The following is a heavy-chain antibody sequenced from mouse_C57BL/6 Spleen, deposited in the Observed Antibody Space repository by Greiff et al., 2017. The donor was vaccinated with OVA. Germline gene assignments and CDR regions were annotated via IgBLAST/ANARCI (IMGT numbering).Heavy chain of an antibody. Sequence: EVKLMESGPGLVKPSQSLSLTCSVTGYSITSGYYWNWIRQFPGNKLEWMGYISYDGSNNYNPSLKNRISITRDTSKNQFFLKLNSVTTEDTATYYCADYYRGFAYWGQGTLVTVSA. D-gene: IGHD2-14*01. CDR1: GYSITSGYY. CDR2: ISYDGSN. J-gene: IGHJ3*01. V-gene: IGHV3-6*01. CDR3: ADYYRGFAY.